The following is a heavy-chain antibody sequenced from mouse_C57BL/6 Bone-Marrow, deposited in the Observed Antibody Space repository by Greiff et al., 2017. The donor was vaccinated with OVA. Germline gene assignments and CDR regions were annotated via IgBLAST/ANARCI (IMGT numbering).Heavy chain of an antibody. CDR3: KRQEYGNPYARDD. J-gene: IGHJ4*01. V-gene: IGHV1-5*01. CDR1: GYTFTSYW. CDR2: IYPGNSDT. Sequence: EVQLQESGPVLARPGASVKMSCKASGYTFTSYWMHWVKQRPGQGLEWIGAIYPGNSDTSYNQKFKGKAKLTAVTSTSTDYMEHSSQTKEDSAVYDCKRQEYGNPYARDDGGQGTSVTVSS. D-gene: IGHD2-10*02.